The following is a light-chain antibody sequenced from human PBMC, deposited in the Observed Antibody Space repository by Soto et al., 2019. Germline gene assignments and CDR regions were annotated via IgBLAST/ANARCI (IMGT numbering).Light chain of an antibody. Sequence: QSVLTQPPSASSTPGQTVTTSCSGSTSNIGTFYVYWYQHLPGTAPKLLIYLGDQRASGVSDRFSGSKSGTSASLAINGLRSDDEADYHCAAWDDNLNAYVFGSGTKVTVL. CDR1: TSNIGTFY. CDR2: LGD. CDR3: AAWDDNLNAYV. J-gene: IGLJ1*01. V-gene: IGLV1-47*02.